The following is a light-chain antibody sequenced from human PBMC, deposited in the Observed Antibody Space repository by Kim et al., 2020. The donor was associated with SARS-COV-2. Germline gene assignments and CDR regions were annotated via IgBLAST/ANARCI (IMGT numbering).Light chain of an antibody. V-gene: IGLV4-69*01. Sequence: KLPCTTGSREHSCATAWPQQQPAKGPRYLMKINSNGSNLRGDGIPDRFPGSSSGAERYLPISSLQSEDEADYYCQHWGTGSYVVFAGGTQLTVL. CDR1: SREHSCA. J-gene: IGLJ2*01. CDR3: QHWGTGSYVV. CDR2: INSNGSN.